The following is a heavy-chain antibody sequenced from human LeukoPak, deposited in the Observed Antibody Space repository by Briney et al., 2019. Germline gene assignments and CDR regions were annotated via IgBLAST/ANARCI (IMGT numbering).Heavy chain of an antibody. CDR3: ARDNDILTGYDYYYGMDV. Sequence: SETLSLTCTVSGGSISSYYWSWIRQPAGKGLEWSGRIYTSGSTNYNPSLKRRVTMSVDTSKNQFSLKLSSVTAADTGVYYCARDNDILTGYDYYYGMDVWGQGTTVTVSS. CDR2: IYTSGST. J-gene: IGHJ6*02. V-gene: IGHV4-4*07. CDR1: GGSISSYY. D-gene: IGHD3-9*01.